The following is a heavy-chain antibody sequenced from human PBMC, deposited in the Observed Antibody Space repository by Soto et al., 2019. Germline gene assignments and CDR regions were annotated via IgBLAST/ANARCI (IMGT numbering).Heavy chain of an antibody. V-gene: IGHV3-7*03. Sequence: GGSLRLSCAASGFTFSSYWMSWVRQAPGKGLEWVANIKEDGSDKYYVDSVRGRFTISRDNAKNSLYLQMSSLRAEDTAVYYCAKDQGSSWYDLAYWGQGPLVTVSS. D-gene: IGHD6-13*01. CDR1: GFTFSSYW. CDR2: IKEDGSDK. CDR3: AKDQGSSWYDLAY. J-gene: IGHJ4*02.